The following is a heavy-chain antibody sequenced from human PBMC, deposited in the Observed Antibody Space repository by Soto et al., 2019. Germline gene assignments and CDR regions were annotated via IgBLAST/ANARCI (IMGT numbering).Heavy chain of an antibody. Sequence: QVQLVESGGGVVQPGRSLRLSCAASGFTFSSYGMHWVRQAPGKGLEWVAVIWYDGSNKYYADSVKGRFTISRDNSKNTLYLQMNSLRAEDTAVYYCARHHYDSRFGHGSYGMDVWGQGTTVTVSS. D-gene: IGHD3-22*01. CDR3: ARHHYDSRFGHGSYGMDV. V-gene: IGHV3-33*01. CDR2: IWYDGSNK. CDR1: GFTFSSYG. J-gene: IGHJ6*02.